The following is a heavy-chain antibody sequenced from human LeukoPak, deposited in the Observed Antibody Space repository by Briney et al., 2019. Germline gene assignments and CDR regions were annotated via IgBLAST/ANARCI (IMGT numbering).Heavy chain of an antibody. D-gene: IGHD6-13*01. CDR3: AGIYSAAAPLIGY. J-gene: IGHJ4*02. Sequence: PSETLSLTCTVSGGSISSYYWSWIRQPPGKGLEWIGYIYYSGSTNYNPSLKSRVTISADTSKNQFSLKLSSVTAADTAVYYCAGIYSAAAPLIGYWGQGTLVTVSS. V-gene: IGHV4-59*01. CDR2: IYYSGST. CDR1: GGSISSYY.